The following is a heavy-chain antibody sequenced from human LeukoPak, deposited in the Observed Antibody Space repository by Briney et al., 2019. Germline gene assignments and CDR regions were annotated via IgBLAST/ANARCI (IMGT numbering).Heavy chain of an antibody. J-gene: IGHJ4*02. CDR1: GGSISSYY. CDR2: IYYSGST. V-gene: IGHV4-39*01. CDR3: ARHRSGWLQSSFDY. Sequence: SETLSLTCTVSGGSISSYYWGWIRQPPGKGLEWIGSIYYSGSTYYNPSLKSRVTISVDTSKNQFSLELSSVTAADTAVYYCARHRSGWLQSSFDYWGQGTLVTASS. D-gene: IGHD5-24*01.